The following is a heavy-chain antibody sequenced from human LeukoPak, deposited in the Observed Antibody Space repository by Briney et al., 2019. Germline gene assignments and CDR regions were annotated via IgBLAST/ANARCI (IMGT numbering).Heavy chain of an antibody. V-gene: IGHV4-59*01. CDR3: AGDPSRQYCSGGSCYSGWFDP. CDR1: GGSISNYY. CDR2: IYSSGST. Sequence: SETLSLTCTVSGGSISNYYWSWIRQPPGKGLEWIGYIYSSGSTNYNPSLKSRVTISVDTSKNQFSLKLSSVTAADTAVYYCAGDPSRQYCSGGSCYSGWFDPWGQGTLVTVSS. J-gene: IGHJ5*02. D-gene: IGHD2-15*01.